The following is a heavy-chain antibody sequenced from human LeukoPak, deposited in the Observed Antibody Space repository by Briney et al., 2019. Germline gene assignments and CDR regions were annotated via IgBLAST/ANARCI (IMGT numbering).Heavy chain of an antibody. CDR1: GGSFSGYY. CDR3: ARVVPATKWSNWFDP. CDR2: INHSGST. Sequence: SETLSLTCAVYGGSFSGYYWNWIRQPPGKGLEWIGEINHSGSTNYNPSLKSRVTISVDTSKNQFSLKLSSVTAADTAVYYCARVVPATKWSNWFDPWGQGTLVTVSS. J-gene: IGHJ5*02. V-gene: IGHV4-34*01. D-gene: IGHD2-2*01.